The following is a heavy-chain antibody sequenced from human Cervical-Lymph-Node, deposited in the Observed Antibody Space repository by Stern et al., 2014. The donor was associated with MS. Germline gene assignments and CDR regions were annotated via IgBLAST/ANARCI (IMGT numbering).Heavy chain of an antibody. CDR3: ARGIAAAGTADYGMDV. Sequence: VQLVESGSGLVNPSQTLSLTCAVSGGSISSAGYSWSWIRQPPGAGLEWIGYIHHGGSTYYNLSLQSRVTMSADRSKNQFSLNLSSVTAADTAVYSCARGIAAAGTADYGMDVWGQGTTVTVSS. J-gene: IGHJ6*02. V-gene: IGHV4-30-2*01. CDR1: GGSISSAGYS. CDR2: IHHGGST. D-gene: IGHD6-13*01.